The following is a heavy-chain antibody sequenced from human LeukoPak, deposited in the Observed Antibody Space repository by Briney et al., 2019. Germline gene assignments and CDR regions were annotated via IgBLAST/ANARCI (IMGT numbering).Heavy chain of an antibody. V-gene: IGHV4-59*01. CDR1: GGSISGYN. CDR2: IYYSGST. Sequence: PSETLSLTCTVSGGSISGYNWSWIRQPPGKGLEWIGYIYYSGSTNYNPSLKSRVTISVDTSKNQFSLKLSSVTAADTAVYYCARGLGGYGDYVDYYYYYMDVWGKGTTVTISS. D-gene: IGHD4-17*01. J-gene: IGHJ6*03. CDR3: ARGLGGYGDYVDYYYYYMDV.